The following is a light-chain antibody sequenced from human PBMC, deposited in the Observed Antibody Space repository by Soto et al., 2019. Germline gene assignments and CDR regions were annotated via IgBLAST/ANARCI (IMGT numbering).Light chain of an antibody. CDR3: QEYNNWPPST. J-gene: IGKJ1*01. CDR1: QSVSSN. Sequence: EIVMTQSPATLSVSPGERATLSCRASQSVSSNLAWDQQKPGQAPRLLIYGASTRATGIPARFSGSGAGTEFTLTISSLQSEDFGVYDCQEYNNWPPSTFGQGTKVESK. CDR2: GAS. V-gene: IGKV3-15*01.